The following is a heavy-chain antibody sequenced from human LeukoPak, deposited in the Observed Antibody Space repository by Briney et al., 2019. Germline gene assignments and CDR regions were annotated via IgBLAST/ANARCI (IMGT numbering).Heavy chain of an antibody. CDR2: INPNSRGT. CDR3: ARGGYTYGGTYFDY. CDR1: GYTFTGYY. D-gene: IGHD5-18*01. Sequence: ASVKVSCKASGYTFTGYYLHWVRQAPGQGLEWMGWINPNSRGTNYAQKFQDRVTMTRDTSISTAYMELSGLSSDDTALYYCARGGYTYGGTYFDYWGQGTLVTVSS. J-gene: IGHJ4*02. V-gene: IGHV1-2*02.